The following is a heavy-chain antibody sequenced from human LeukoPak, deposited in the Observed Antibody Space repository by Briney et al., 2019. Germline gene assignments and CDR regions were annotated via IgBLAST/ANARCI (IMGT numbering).Heavy chain of an antibody. D-gene: IGHD5-24*01. V-gene: IGHV3-7*03. CDR2: IKQDGSEK. J-gene: IGHJ4*02. CDR1: GFIYNNYW. Sequence: PGGSLRLSCAVSGFIYNNYWMSWVHQAPGKGLEWVANIKQDGSEKYYVDSVKGRFTISRDNSKNTLYLQMNSLRAEDTAVYYCARDLHGRRDYWGQGTLVTVSS. CDR3: ARDLHGRRDY.